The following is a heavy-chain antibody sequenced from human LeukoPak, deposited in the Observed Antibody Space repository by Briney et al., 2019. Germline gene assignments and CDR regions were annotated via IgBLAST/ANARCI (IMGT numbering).Heavy chain of an antibody. D-gene: IGHD3-10*01. V-gene: IGHV1-69*10. CDR2: IIPSFGIP. J-gene: IGHJ6*02. CDR3: ARDFWGTMVRAASMDV. CDR1: GDAFNSHT. Sequence: SVTVSCKASGDAFNSHTINWVRQAPGQGLEWVGSIIPSFGIPSYAQKFKGRVTISADTSTTTAFMDLTSLRSEDTAVYYCARDFWGTMVRAASMDVWGQGTTVTVSS.